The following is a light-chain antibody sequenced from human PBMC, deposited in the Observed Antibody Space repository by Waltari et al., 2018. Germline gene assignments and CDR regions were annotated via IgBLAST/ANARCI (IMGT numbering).Light chain of an antibody. CDR2: DVN. V-gene: IGLV2-14*01. Sequence: QSGLTQPASVSASPGESITISCTGTSGDIGGSDFVSWYQHHPGRAPKVLIFDVNYRPSGISDRFAGSKSGNTASLTISELQPEDDADYYCRSHSTNNIVLFGGGTKVTVL. CDR1: SGDIGGSDF. J-gene: IGLJ2*01. CDR3: RSHSTNNIVL.